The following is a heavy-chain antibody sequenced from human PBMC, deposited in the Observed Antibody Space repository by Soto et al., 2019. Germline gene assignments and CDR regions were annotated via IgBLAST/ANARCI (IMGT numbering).Heavy chain of an antibody. Sequence: SETLSLTCGVYGGSFSGYYWSWIRQPPGKGLEWIGEINHSGSTNYNPSLKSRVTISVDTSKNPFSLKLSSVTAADTAVYYCARGYDPHGMDVCGHGTTVTVS. D-gene: IGHD5-12*01. CDR3: ARGYDPHGMDV. CDR2: INHSGST. V-gene: IGHV4-34*01. CDR1: GGSFSGYY. J-gene: IGHJ6*02.